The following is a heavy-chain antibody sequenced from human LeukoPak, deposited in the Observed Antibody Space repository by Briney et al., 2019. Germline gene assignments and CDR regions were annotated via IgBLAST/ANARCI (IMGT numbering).Heavy chain of an antibody. Sequence: PGGSLRLSCAVSGYTVSSNYMSWVRQAPGKGLEWVSVIYSGGSTYYADSVKGRFTISRDNSKNTLYLQMNSLRAEDTAVYYCASGAAGGWYYFDYWGQGTLVTVSS. CDR2: IYSGGST. V-gene: IGHV3-53*01. CDR1: GYTVSSNY. J-gene: IGHJ4*02. D-gene: IGHD6-19*01. CDR3: ASGAAGGWYYFDY.